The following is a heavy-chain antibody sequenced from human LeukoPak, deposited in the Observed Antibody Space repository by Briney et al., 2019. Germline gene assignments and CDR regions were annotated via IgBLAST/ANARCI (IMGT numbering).Heavy chain of an antibody. CDR1: GGSISSYY. D-gene: IGHD5-18*01. CDR3: ARRRYSYGYVDY. V-gene: IGHV4-59*08. CDR2: IYYSGST. Sequence: PSETLSLTCTVSGGSISSYYWSWIRQPPGKGLEWIGYIYYSGSTNYNPSLKSRVTISEDTSKNQFSLKLSSVTAADTAVYYCARRRYSYGYVDYWGQGTLVTVSS. J-gene: IGHJ4*02.